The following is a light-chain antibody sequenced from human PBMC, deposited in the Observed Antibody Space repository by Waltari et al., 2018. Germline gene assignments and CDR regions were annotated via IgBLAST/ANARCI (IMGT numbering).Light chain of an antibody. J-gene: IGKJ2*01. CDR3: QQYNDWPYT. CDR2: GAS. CDR1: QSVRTH. Sequence: EIVMTKSPVTMSVSPGERAALSCRSSQSVRTHLAWYQQRPGQTPRLLIYGASTRAAEIPARFSGSGSGTEFTLTISSLQSEDFAVYYCQQYNDWPYTFGQGTKLEI. V-gene: IGKV3-15*01.